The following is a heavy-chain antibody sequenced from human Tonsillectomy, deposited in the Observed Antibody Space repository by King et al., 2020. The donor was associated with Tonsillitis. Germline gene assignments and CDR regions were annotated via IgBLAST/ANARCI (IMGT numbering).Heavy chain of an antibody. CDR1: GYTFTSYY. J-gene: IGHJ4*02. Sequence: QLVQSGAEVKKPGASVKVSCKTSGYTFTSYYMHWVRQAPGQGLEWMGKINPRGGDTTDAQKFQGRVTMTRDTSTSTVYMELSSLRSEDTAMYYCARVYGVAATSELYYWGQGTLVTVSS. V-gene: IGHV1-46*03. CDR3: ARVYGVAATSELYY. D-gene: IGHD6-25*01. CDR2: INPRGGDT.